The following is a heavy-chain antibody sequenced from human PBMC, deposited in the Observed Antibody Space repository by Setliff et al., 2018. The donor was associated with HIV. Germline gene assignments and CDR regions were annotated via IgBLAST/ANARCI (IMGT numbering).Heavy chain of an antibody. CDR1: GGSFTSRSYY. D-gene: IGHD3-3*01. Sequence: PSETLSLTCTVSGGSFTSRSYYWGWIRQPPGKGLEWIGSIFYSGITYYNPSLKSRVTISVDTSKNQFSLNLTSVTAADTAVYYCERSKTFYDFWGGYYTHGAFKIWGLGTMVTVS. CDR3: ERSKTFYDFWGGYYTHGAFKI. V-gene: IGHV4-39*01. J-gene: IGHJ3*02. CDR2: IFYSGIT.